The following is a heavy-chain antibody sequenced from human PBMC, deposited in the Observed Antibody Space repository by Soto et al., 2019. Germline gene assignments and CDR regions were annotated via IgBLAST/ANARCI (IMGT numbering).Heavy chain of an antibody. Sequence: VRLSCAASGFTFDDYAMHWVRQAPWKGLEWVSGISWNSGSIGYADSVKGRFTISRDNAKNSLYLQMNSLRAEDTALYYCAKDSYYDFWSAYYGMDVWGQGTTVTVSS. V-gene: IGHV3-9*01. D-gene: IGHD3-3*01. CDR1: GFTFDDYA. CDR2: ISWNSGSI. J-gene: IGHJ6*02. CDR3: AKDSYYDFWSAYYGMDV.